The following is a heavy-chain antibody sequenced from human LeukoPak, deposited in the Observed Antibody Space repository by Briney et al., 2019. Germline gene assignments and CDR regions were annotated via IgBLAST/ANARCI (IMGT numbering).Heavy chain of an antibody. V-gene: IGHV1-2*02. J-gene: IGHJ4*02. CDR3: ARAQSLTEPAGTFANS. CDR1: GYTFTGYF. D-gene: IGHD6-13*01. CDR2: INPNSGGT. Sequence: ASVKVSCKASGYTFTGYFLHWVRRAPGQGFEWMGWINPNSGGTYYTQRFQGRVTMTRDTSISTAYMELSSPRSDDTAVYYCARAQSLTEPAGTFANSWGQGTLVTVSS.